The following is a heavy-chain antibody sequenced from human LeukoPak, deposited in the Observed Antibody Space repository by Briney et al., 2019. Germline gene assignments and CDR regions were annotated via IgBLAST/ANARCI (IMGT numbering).Heavy chain of an antibody. CDR2: ISNSGTTI. CDR1: GFTFSTYG. V-gene: IGHV3-48*04. CDR3: ARAGLGYSYGTGYYYYMDV. Sequence: PGGSLRLSCAASGFTFSTYGMNWVRQAPGKGLEWISYISNSGTTISYADSVKGRFTFSRDNAKNSLYLQMNSLRAEDTAVYYCARAGLGYSYGTGYYYYMDVWGKGTTVTVSS. J-gene: IGHJ6*03. D-gene: IGHD5-18*01.